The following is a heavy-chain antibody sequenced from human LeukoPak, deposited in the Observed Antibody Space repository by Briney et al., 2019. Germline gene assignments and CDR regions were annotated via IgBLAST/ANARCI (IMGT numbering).Heavy chain of an antibody. CDR1: GGSFSSYA. V-gene: IGHV1-69*06. D-gene: IGHD1-26*01. Sequence: PVKVSCKASGGSFSSYAISGVRQAPGQGVECVGGIIPIFCTPHYAHKIQGRVTITADNYTSPAYTEMSTLRSEETARYLHARGVGVTVDYWGQGTLVTVSS. CDR3: ARGVGVTVDY. J-gene: IGHJ4*02. CDR2: IIPIFCTP.